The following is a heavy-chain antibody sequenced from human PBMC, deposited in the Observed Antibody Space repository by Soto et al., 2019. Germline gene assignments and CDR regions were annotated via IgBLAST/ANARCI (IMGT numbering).Heavy chain of an antibody. V-gene: IGHV3-23*01. Sequence: GGSLRLSCAASGFTFSSYAMSWVRQAPGKGLEWVSAISGSGGSTYYADSVKGRFTISRDNSKNTLYLQMNSLRAEDTAVYYCAKDVVRSGHRPNFDSLGQGTLVTVSS. CDR1: GFTFSSYA. CDR2: ISGSGGST. CDR3: AKDVVRSGHRPNFDS. J-gene: IGHJ4*02. D-gene: IGHD2-15*01.